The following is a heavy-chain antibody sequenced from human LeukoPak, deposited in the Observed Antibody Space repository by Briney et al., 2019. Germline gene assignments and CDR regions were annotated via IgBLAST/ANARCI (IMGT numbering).Heavy chain of an antibody. CDR3: AKDPQAYSSSSGWFDP. V-gene: IGHV3-23*01. D-gene: IGHD6-6*01. Sequence: PGGSLRLSCAASGFTFSSYAMSWVRQAPGKGLEWVSAISGSGGSTYYADSVKGRFTISRDNSKNTLYLQMNSLRAEDTAVYYCAKDPQAYSSSSGWFDPWGQGTLVTVSS. CDR2: ISGSGGST. J-gene: IGHJ5*02. CDR1: GFTFSSYA.